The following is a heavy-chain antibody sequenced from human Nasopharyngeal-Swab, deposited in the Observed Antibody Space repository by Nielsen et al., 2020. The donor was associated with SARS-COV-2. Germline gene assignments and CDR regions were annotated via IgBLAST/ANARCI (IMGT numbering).Heavy chain of an antibody. J-gene: IGHJ5*02. D-gene: IGHD5-24*01. V-gene: IGHV3-23*01. Sequence: GGSLRLSCKGSGFTFRNYALSWVRQTPGKGLEWVSTIGFRADDTYYVDSVEGRFTVSSDDSKSTLFLQMNRLKGEDTAVYYCVGDLPYNVVSWGQGTLVTVSS. CDR2: IGFRADDT. CDR3: VGDLPYNVVS. CDR1: GFTFRNYA.